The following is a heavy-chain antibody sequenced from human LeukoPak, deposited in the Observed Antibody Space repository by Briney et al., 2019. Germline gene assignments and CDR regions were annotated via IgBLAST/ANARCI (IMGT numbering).Heavy chain of an antibody. V-gene: IGHV3-11*03. Sequence: GGSLRLSCAASGFTFSDYYMSWIRQAPGKGLEWVSYISSSSSYTNYADSVKGRFTISRDNAKDSLYLQMNSLRAEDTAVYYCARARIVGATKGGFDYWGQGTLVTVSS. CDR2: ISSSSSYT. J-gene: IGHJ4*02. CDR1: GFTFSDYY. CDR3: ARARIVGATKGGFDY. D-gene: IGHD1-26*01.